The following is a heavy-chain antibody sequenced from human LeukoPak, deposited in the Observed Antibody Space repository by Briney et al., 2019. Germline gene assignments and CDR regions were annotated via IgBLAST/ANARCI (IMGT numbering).Heavy chain of an antibody. D-gene: IGHD2-15*01. CDR1: GFTFSSYA. CDR3: AREFSGFDY. J-gene: IGHJ4*02. V-gene: IGHV3-30-3*01. Sequence: GRSLRLSCAASGFTFSSYAMHWVRQAPGKGLEWVAVISYDGSNKYYADSVKGRFTISRDNSKNTLYLQMNSLRAEDTAVYYCAREFSGFDYWGQGTLVTVSS. CDR2: ISYDGSNK.